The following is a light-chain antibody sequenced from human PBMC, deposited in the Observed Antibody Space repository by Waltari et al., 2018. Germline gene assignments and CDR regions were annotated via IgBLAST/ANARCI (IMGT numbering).Light chain of an antibody. V-gene: IGKV1-5*03. J-gene: IGKJ2*01. Sequence: DIQMTQSPSTLSASVGDRVTITCRASQSILTWLAWYQQKPGKAPKLLIYKASNLQSGVPSSFSGSGSGTEFTLTISSLQPDDFATYYCQQYSSHYTFGQGTKLEIK. CDR1: QSILTW. CDR3: QQYSSHYT. CDR2: KAS.